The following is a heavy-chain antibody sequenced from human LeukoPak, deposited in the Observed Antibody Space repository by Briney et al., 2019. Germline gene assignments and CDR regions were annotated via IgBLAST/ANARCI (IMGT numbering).Heavy chain of an antibody. CDR1: GDTDSNHA. D-gene: IGHD3-10*01. J-gene: IGHJ1*01. CDR3: ASHVGAAPLLEH. CDR2: IIPILDRA. Sequence: SVKVSCKTSGDTDSNHAVSWVRQAPGQGLEWMGRIIPILDRANYPQKFQDRVTITADKSTSTAYMELSSLTSDDTAVYFCASHVGAAPLLEHWGQGTLATVSS. V-gene: IGHV1-69*04.